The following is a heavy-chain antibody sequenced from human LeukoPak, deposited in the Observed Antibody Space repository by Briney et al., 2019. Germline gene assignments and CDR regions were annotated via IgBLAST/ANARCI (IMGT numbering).Heavy chain of an antibody. J-gene: IGHJ5*02. Sequence: GMSLRLSCAASGVTFFRFPIHWVRQAPGKGLEWVAVVSHEGDNKYYADSVKGRFTISRDNSKNTLYLQMNSLRAEDTAVYYCARDLEQDYYGSGSPGFDPWGQGTLVTVSS. V-gene: IGHV3-30-3*01. CDR3: ARDLEQDYYGSGSPGFDP. D-gene: IGHD3-10*01. CDR2: VSHEGDNK. CDR1: GVTFFRFP.